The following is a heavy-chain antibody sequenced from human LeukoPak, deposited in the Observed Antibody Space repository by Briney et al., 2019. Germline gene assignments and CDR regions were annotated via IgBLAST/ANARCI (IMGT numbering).Heavy chain of an antibody. J-gene: IGHJ4*02. CDR1: GDSINSLDL. CDR2: MYLSGTT. Sequence: SGTLSLTCTVSGDSINSLDLWSWVRQPPGKGLEWIGEMYLSGTTHSNPSVKRRVTISIDKSKNQFFLNLSSVTAADTAVYYCAGLVGRYSSGLYYYYFDYWGQGTLVTVSA. D-gene: IGHD3-22*01. V-gene: IGHV4-4*02. CDR3: AGLVGRYSSGLYYYYFDY.